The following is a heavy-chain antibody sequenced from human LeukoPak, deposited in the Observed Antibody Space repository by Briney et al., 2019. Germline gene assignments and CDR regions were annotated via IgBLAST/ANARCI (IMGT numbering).Heavy chain of an antibody. J-gene: IGHJ4*02. Sequence: SETLSLTCTVSGGSISSGDYYWSWIRQPPGKGLEWIGYIYYSGSTYYNPSLKSRVTISVDTSKNQFSLKLSSVTAADTAVYYCARLPANRITIFGVVINPDPCYWGQGTLVTVSS. D-gene: IGHD3-3*01. CDR2: IYYSGST. CDR3: ARLPANRITIFGVVINPDPCY. CDR1: GGSISSGDYY. V-gene: IGHV4-30-4*01.